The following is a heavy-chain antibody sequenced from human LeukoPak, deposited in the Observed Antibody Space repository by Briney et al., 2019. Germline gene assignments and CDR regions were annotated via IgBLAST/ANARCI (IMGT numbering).Heavy chain of an antibody. CDR1: GFTFSSYS. D-gene: IGHD3-22*01. CDR3: AREKPFYDSSGYYYPIAFDY. Sequence: PGGSLRLSCAASGFTFSSYSMNWVRQAPGKGLEWVSYISSSSSTIYYADSVKGRFTISRDNAKNSLYLQMNSLRAEDTALYYCAREKPFYDSSGYYYPIAFDYWGQGTLVTVSS. CDR2: ISSSSSTI. V-gene: IGHV3-48*01. J-gene: IGHJ4*02.